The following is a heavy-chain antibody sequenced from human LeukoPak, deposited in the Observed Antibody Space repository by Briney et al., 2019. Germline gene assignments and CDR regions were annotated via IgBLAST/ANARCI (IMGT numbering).Heavy chain of an antibody. CDR3: ASKVKLIAARLPYYYYYMDV. V-gene: IGHV1-69*05. D-gene: IGHD6-6*01. CDR2: IIPIFGTA. CDR1: GGTFSSYA. Sequence: GASVKVSCKASGGTFSSYAISWVRQAPGQGLEWMGGIIPIFGTANYAQKFQGRVTITTDESTSTAYMELSSLRSEDTAVYYCASKVKLIAARLPYYYYYMDVWGKGTTVTVSS. J-gene: IGHJ6*03.